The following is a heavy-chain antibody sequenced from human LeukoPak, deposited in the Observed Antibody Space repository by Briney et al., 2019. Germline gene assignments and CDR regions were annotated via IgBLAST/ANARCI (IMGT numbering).Heavy chain of an antibody. CDR2: INPSGGST. J-gene: IGHJ5*01. D-gene: IGHD5-24*01. V-gene: IGHV1-46*01. CDR1: GYTFTSYY. Sequence: ASVKVSCKASGYTFTSYYMHWVRQAPGQGLEWMGIINPSGGSTSYAQKFQGRVTMTRNTSISTAYMDLSSLRSEDTAVYYCARTPRNGHIESWGQGTLVTVSS. CDR3: ARTPRNGHIES.